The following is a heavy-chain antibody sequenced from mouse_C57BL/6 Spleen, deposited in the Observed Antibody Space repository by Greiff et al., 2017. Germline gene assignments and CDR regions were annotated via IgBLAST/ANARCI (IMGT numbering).Heavy chain of an antibody. CDR2: IYPGDGDT. D-gene: IGHD2-12*01. CDR1: GYAFSSYW. Sequence: QVQLQQSGAELVKPGASVKISCKASGYAFSSYWMNWVKQRPGKGLEWIGQIYPGDGDTNYNGKFKGKATLTADKSSSPAYMQLSSLTSEDSAVYFCAREGYSRMAMDYWGQGTSVTVSS. J-gene: IGHJ4*01. V-gene: IGHV1-80*01. CDR3: AREGYSRMAMDY.